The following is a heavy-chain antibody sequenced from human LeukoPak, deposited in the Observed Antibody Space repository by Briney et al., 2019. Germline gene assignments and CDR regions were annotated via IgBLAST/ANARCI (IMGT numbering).Heavy chain of an antibody. CDR1: GGSFSGFY. CDR2: INHIGST. J-gene: IGHJ4*02. D-gene: IGHD3-9*01. CDR3: ARSAGYFPF. V-gene: IGHV4-34*01. Sequence: PSETLSLTCAVYGGSFSGFYWSWIRQPPGKRLEWIGEINHIGSTNYNPSLKSRVTISIDTSKSQLSLNLTSVTAADTASYFCARSAGYFPFWGQGTLVTVSS.